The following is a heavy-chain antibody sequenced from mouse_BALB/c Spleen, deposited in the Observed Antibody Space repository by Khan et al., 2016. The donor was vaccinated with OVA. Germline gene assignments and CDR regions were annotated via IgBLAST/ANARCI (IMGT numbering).Heavy chain of an antibody. V-gene: IGHV3-2*02. CDR2: ISYSGVN. D-gene: IGHD1-1*01. CDR1: GYSITSGYA. CDR3: ARGNYYGYYFDY. Sequence: EVKLLASGPGLVKPSQSLSLTCTVTGYSITSGYAWNWIRQFPGNKLEWMGYISYSGVNSSTPSLKSRISITRDTSKNQFFLQLNSVTTEDTATYFCARGNYYGYYFDYWGQGTTLTVSS. J-gene: IGHJ2*01.